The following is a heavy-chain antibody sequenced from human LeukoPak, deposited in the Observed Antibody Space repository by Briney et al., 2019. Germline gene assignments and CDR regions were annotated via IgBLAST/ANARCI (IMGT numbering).Heavy chain of an antibody. Sequence: SETLSLTCTVSGYSISSGYYWGWIRQPPGKGLEWIGEINHSGSTNYNPSLKSRVTISVDTSKNQFSLKLSSVTAADTAVYYCARGRYGSGSYRGNWFDPWGQGTLVTVSS. CDR2: INHSGST. V-gene: IGHV4-38-2*02. CDR3: ARGRYGSGSYRGNWFDP. D-gene: IGHD3-10*01. J-gene: IGHJ5*02. CDR1: GYSISSGYY.